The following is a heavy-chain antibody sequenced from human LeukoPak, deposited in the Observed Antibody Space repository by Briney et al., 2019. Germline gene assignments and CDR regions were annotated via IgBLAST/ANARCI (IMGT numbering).Heavy chain of an antibody. CDR3: AREGGYSYGYGFDY. Sequence: PGGSLRLSCAASGFTFSDYYMSWIRQAPGKGLEWVSYISSSSSYTNYADSVKGRFTISRDNAKNSLYLQMSSLRAEDTAVYYCAREGGYSYGYGFDYWGQGTLVTVSS. CDR1: GFTFSDYY. J-gene: IGHJ4*02. CDR2: ISSSSSYT. V-gene: IGHV3-11*06. D-gene: IGHD5-18*01.